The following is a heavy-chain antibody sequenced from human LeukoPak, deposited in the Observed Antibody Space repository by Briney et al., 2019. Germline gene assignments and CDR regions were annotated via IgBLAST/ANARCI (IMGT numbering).Heavy chain of an antibody. CDR2: MNPNSGNT. V-gene: IGHV1-8*03. CDR3: ASGAAAGIYYYYMDV. D-gene: IGHD6-13*01. J-gene: IGHJ6*03. CDR1: GYTFTSYD. Sequence: ASVKVSCKASGYTFTSYDINWVRQATGQGLEWMGWMNPNSGNTGYAQKFQGRVTITRNTSISTAYMELSSLRSEDTAVYYCASGAAAGIYYYYMDVWGKGTTVTISS.